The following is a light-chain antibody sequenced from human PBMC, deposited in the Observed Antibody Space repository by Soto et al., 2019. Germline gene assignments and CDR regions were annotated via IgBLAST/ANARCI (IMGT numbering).Light chain of an antibody. V-gene: IGKV1-39*01. J-gene: IGKJ4*01. CDR3: EQSYSTPLT. CDR2: AAS. CDR1: QSINNY. Sequence: DIQMTQSPSSLSASVGDRVTITCRASQSINNYLNWYQQKAGKAPSLLIYAASSLQSGVSSSFGGCGSWTDFTFTISSLQPEDFAIYYCEQSYSTPLTFGGGTKVVIK.